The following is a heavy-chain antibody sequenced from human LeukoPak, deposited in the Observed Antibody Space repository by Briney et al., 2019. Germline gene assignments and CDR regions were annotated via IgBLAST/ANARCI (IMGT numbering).Heavy chain of an antibody. V-gene: IGHV4-61*02. D-gene: IGHD5-18*01. CDR3: ASIDTAMAKSDY. J-gene: IGHJ4*02. Sequence: SETLSLTCTVSGGSLSSGSDYWSWIRQSAGKGLEWIGRIYASGSTNYNPSLKSRVTISVDTSKNQFSLKLSSVTAADTAVYYCASIDTAMAKSDYWGQGTLVTVSS. CDR2: IYASGST. CDR1: GGSLSSGSDY.